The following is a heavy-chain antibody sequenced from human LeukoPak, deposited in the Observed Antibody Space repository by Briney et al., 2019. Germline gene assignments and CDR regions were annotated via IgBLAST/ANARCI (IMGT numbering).Heavy chain of an antibody. CDR2: MNPNSGNT. Sequence: ASVKVSCKASGYTFTSYDINWVRQATGQGLEWMGWMNPNSGNTGYAQKFQGRVTMTRNTSISTAYMGLSSLRSEDTAVYYCARGELAAAGTWGFDPWGQGTLVTVSS. J-gene: IGHJ5*02. D-gene: IGHD6-13*01. V-gene: IGHV1-8*01. CDR3: ARGELAAAGTWGFDP. CDR1: GYTFTSYD.